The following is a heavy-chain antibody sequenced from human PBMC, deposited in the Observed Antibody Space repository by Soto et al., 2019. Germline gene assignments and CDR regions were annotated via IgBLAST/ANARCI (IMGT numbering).Heavy chain of an antibody. CDR2: IIPIFGTA. D-gene: IGHD1-26*01. CDR3: ARVLSGTFRY. Sequence: ASVKVSCKAPGGTFSSYAISWVRQAPGQGLEWMGGIIPIFGTANYAQKFQGRVTITADESTSTAYMELSSLRSEDTAVYYCARVLSGTFRYWGQGTLVTVSS. J-gene: IGHJ4*02. CDR1: GGTFSSYA. V-gene: IGHV1-69*13.